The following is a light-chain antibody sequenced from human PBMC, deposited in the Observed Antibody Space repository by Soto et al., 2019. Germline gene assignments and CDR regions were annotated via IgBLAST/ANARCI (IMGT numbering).Light chain of an antibody. V-gene: IGLV9-49*01. Sequence: QSVLTQSPSASASLGASVTLTCTLSSGYSNYKVDWYQQRPGKGPQFVMGVGTGGIVASKGDGIPDRFSVLGSGLTRNLAIKNIQKEDERDYHCGADHGSGSTWVFGGGTKLTVL. CDR2: VGTGGIVA. CDR1: SGYSNYK. J-gene: IGLJ2*01. CDR3: GADHGSGSTWV.